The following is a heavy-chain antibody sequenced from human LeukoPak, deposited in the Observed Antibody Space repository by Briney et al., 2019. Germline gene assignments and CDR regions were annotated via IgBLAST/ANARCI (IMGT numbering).Heavy chain of an antibody. CDR2: IYSTGRV. CDR3: AREVVATFDY. CDR1: GVSISSGTYY. J-gene: IGHJ4*02. V-gene: IGHV4-61*02. Sequence: TSQTLSLTCTVSGVSISSGTYYWTWIRQPAGKGLEWIGRIYSTGRVNYNPSLKSRVTMSVDTSKNQFSLKLSSVTAADTAVYYCAREVVATFDYWGQGTLVTVSS. D-gene: IGHD5-12*01.